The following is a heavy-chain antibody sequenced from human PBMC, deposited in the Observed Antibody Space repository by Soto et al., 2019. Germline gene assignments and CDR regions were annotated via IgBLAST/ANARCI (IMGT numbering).Heavy chain of an antibody. CDR3: ARLRGRGRDWFDP. CDR1: GGSISSYY. D-gene: IGHD3-16*01. Sequence: DTLSLTCTVSGGSISSYYWSWIRQPPGKGLEWIGYIYYSGSTNYNPSLKSRVTISVDTSKNQFSLKLSSVTAAGTAVYYCARLRGRGRDWFDPWGQGTLVTVSS. V-gene: IGHV4-59*01. J-gene: IGHJ5*02. CDR2: IYYSGST.